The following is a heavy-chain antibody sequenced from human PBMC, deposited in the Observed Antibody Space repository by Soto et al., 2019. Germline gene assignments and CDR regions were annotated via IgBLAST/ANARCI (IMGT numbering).Heavy chain of an antibody. Sequence: PGGSLRLSCAASGFPFSNYAMTWVRQAPGKGLEWVSALSGSGVSTYYADSVVGRFTISRDNSKNTLYLQMNSPRAEDTAVYYCAREGLRQQLEQAYFDYRGQGTLVTVSS. D-gene: IGHD6-13*01. J-gene: IGHJ4*02. CDR3: AREGLRQQLEQAYFDY. V-gene: IGHV3-23*01. CDR2: LSGSGVST. CDR1: GFPFSNYA.